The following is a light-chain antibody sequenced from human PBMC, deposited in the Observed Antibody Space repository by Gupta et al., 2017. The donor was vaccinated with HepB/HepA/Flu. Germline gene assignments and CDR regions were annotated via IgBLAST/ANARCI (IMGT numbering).Light chain of an antibody. Sequence: IQMTPSPSSVFSSVGDIVTITCRASHNISNWLAWYQQKPGKAPKLLIYAASSLQSGVPSRFSGSGSGTDFTLTISSLQPEDFASYYCQQANSLPRTFGQGTKLGIK. CDR1: HNISNW. CDR2: AAS. J-gene: IGKJ2*01. V-gene: IGKV1-12*01. CDR3: QQANSLPRT.